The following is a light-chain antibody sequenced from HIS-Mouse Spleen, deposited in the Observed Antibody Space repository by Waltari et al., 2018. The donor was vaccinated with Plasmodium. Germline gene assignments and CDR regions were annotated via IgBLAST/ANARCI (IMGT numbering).Light chain of an antibody. CDR2: ADS. CDR3: YSTDSSGNHRV. V-gene: IGLV3-10*01. CDR1: ALPKKY. J-gene: IGLJ3*02. Sequence: SYELTQPPSVSVSPGQTARITCSGDALPKKYAYWYQQKSGQAPVLVNYADSKRPSGIPERFSGASSGTRATLTISGAQVEDEADYYYYSTDSSGNHRVFGGGTKLTVL.